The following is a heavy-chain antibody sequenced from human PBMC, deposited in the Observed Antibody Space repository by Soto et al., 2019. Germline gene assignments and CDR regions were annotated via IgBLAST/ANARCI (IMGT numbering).Heavy chain of an antibody. CDR2: IYYSGST. V-gene: IGHV4-59*01. CDR1: GGSISSYY. CDR3: AGCDITIFGVASFDY. Sequence: SETLSLTCTVSGGSISSYYWSWIRQPPGKGLEWIGYIYYSGSTNYNPSLKSRVTISVDTSKSQFSLKLSSVTAADTAVYYCAGCDITIFGVASFDYWGQGTLVTVSS. D-gene: IGHD3-3*01. J-gene: IGHJ4*02.